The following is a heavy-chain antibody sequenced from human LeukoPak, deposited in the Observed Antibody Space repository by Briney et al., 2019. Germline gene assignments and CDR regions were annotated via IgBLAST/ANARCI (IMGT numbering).Heavy chain of an antibody. D-gene: IGHD1-14*01. Sequence: PGGSLRLSCAASGFTFSGYAMSWVRQAPGKGLEWVSAISGSGGSTYYADSVKGRFTISRDNSKNTLYLQMNSLRAEDTAVYYCAKGRRVAGFSYYFDYWGQGTLVTVSS. CDR2: ISGSGGST. CDR3: AKGRRVAGFSYYFDY. CDR1: GFTFSGYA. J-gene: IGHJ4*02. V-gene: IGHV3-23*01.